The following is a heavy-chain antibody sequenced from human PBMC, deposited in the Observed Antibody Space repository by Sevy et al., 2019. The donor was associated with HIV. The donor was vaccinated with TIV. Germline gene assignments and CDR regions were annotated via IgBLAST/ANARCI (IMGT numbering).Heavy chain of an antibody. CDR1: GGSISSSNW. V-gene: IGHV4-4*02. CDR2: IYHSGST. Sequence: SETLSLTCAVSGGSISSSNWWSWVRQPPGKGLEWIGEIYHSGSTNYNPSLKSRVTISVDKSKNQFSLKLSSVTAADTAVYYCASLSGGYDILTGYPRLDVWGQGTTVTVSS. CDR3: ASLSGGYDILTGYPRLDV. D-gene: IGHD3-9*01. J-gene: IGHJ6*02.